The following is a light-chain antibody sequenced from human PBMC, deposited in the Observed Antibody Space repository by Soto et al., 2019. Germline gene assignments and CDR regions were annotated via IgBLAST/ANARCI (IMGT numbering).Light chain of an antibody. V-gene: IGKV3-20*01. J-gene: IGKJ1*01. CDR3: QQYGSSPKT. CDR1: NHGISSY. CDR2: AAS. Sequence: LSVSPAARVAPSGRGTNHGISSYLTWYQQKPGKAPRLLIYAASSRATGIPDRFSGSGSGTDFTLTISRLQPEDFAAYYCQQYGSSPKTFGQGTKVDIK.